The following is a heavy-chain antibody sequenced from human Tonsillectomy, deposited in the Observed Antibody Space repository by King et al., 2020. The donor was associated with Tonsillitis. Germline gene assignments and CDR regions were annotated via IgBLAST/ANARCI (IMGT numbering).Heavy chain of an antibody. Sequence: VQLVESGGGLVKPGGSLRLSCVASGFTFRTYSMNWVRQTPGQGLEGVSSISASGSKYYADSVKGRFTISRDNAKNSLYLQMDSRGADDTAVCYCGRDKGASYYDTGRGSFDIWGQGTTVTVSS. CDR2: ISASGSK. CDR1: GFTFRTYS. D-gene: IGHD3-22*01. V-gene: IGHV3-21*01. CDR3: GRDKGASYYDTGRGSFDI. J-gene: IGHJ3*02.